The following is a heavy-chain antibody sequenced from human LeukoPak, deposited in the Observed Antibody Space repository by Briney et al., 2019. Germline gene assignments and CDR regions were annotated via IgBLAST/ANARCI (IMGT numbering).Heavy chain of an antibody. J-gene: IGHJ4*02. Sequence: SETLSLTCTVPGGSISSYYWSWIRQPPGKGLEWIGYIYYSGSTNYNPSLKSRVTISVDTSKNQFSLKLSSVTAADTAVYYCARGYYYDSSGYYDVGGYYFDYWGQGTLVTVSS. CDR3: ARGYYYDSSGYYDVGGYYFDY. CDR2: IYYSGST. V-gene: IGHV4-59*01. D-gene: IGHD3-22*01. CDR1: GGSISSYY.